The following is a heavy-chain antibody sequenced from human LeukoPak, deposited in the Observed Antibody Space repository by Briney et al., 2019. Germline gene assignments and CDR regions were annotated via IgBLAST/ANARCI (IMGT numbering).Heavy chain of an antibody. V-gene: IGHV3-48*04. CDR1: GFTFSSYS. Sequence: PGGSLRLSCAASGFTFSSYSMTWVRRAPGKGLEWVSYISSRSSTIYYADSVKGRFTISRDNAKNSLYLQMNSLRAEDTAVYYCAGSNWNDGPFDYWGQGTLVTVSS. CDR2: ISSRSSTI. D-gene: IGHD1-1*01. J-gene: IGHJ4*02. CDR3: AGSNWNDGPFDY.